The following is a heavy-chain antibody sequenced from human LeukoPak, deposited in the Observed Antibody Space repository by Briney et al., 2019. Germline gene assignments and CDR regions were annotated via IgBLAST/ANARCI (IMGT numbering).Heavy chain of an antibody. Sequence: PSETLSLTCTVSGGSISSYYWSWIRQPPGKGLEWIGYIYYSGSTNYNPSLKSRVTISVDTSKNQFSLKLSSVTAADTAVYYCARRYGGNSYYMDVWGKGTTVTVSS. J-gene: IGHJ6*03. D-gene: IGHD4-23*01. CDR2: IYYSGST. CDR1: GGSISSYY. CDR3: ARRYGGNSYYMDV. V-gene: IGHV4-59*12.